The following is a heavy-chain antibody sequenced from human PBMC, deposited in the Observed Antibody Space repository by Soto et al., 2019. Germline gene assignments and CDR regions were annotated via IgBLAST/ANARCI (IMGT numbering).Heavy chain of an antibody. CDR1: GASISSYY. CDR2: IYYSGST. D-gene: IGHD5-12*01. CDR3: AREGNLGRWLQPLDF. V-gene: IGHV4-59*01. Sequence: SETLSLTCSVSGASISSYYWSWIRQPPGKGLEWIAYIYYSGSTNYNPSLKSRLTISVDTSKNQFSLKLSSVTAADTAKYFCAREGNLGRWLQPLDFWGQGTLVTVSS. J-gene: IGHJ4*02.